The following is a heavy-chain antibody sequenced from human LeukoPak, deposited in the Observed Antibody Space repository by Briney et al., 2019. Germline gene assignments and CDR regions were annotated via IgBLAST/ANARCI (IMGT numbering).Heavy chain of an antibody. CDR2: IYNSGRT. CDR1: GGSISSYY. V-gene: IGHV4-4*09. Sequence: KPSETLSLTCTVSGGSISSYYWSWHRQPPGKGVEWLGYIYNSGRTNYNPSLKSRVTISVDTSKNQFSLKLSSVTAADTAVYYCARGRSGSYLSAFDIWGQGTMVTVSS. CDR3: ARGRSGSYLSAFDI. J-gene: IGHJ3*02. D-gene: IGHD1-26*01.